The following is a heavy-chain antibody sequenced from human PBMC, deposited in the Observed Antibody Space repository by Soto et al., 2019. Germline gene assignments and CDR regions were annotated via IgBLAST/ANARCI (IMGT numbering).Heavy chain of an antibody. CDR1: GGSISSGAYY. CDR2: IYYSGST. CDR3: ARASITMIVVVTDYWYFDL. J-gene: IGHJ2*01. D-gene: IGHD3-22*01. Sequence: QVQLQESGPGLVKPSQTLSLTCTVSGGSISSGAYYWSWIRQPPGKGLEWLGYIYYSGSTYYNPSLKSRVTISVDTSKNQCSLTLSSVTAADTAVYSCARASITMIVVVTDYWYFDLWGRGTLFTVSS. V-gene: IGHV4-30-4*01.